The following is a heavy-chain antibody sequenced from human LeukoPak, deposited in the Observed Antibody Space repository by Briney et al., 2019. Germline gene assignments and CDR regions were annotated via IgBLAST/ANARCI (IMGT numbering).Heavy chain of an antibody. CDR2: IYSGGTT. V-gene: IGHV3-66*04. J-gene: IGHJ4*02. CDR1: GFTVSSNY. Sequence: PGGSLRLSCAASGFTVSSNYMSWVRQAPGKGLEWVSVIYSGGTTYYADSVKGRFTISRDNSKNTLYLQMNSLRGDDTAVYYCARHRAGSFEGAFDSWGQGTLVTVSS. CDR3: ARHRAGSFEGAFDS. D-gene: IGHD1-26*01.